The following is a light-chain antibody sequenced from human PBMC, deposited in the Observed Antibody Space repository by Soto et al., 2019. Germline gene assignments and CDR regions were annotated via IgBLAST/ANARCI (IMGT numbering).Light chain of an antibody. CDR1: QPIADY. V-gene: IGKV1-39*01. CDR3: QQTHAVPLT. CDR2: GAS. J-gene: IGKJ5*01. Sequence: DVQMTQSPASLSASVGDRVTIACRAGQPIADYLNWYQQKPGEAPKVLIFGASSLRSGVPSRFSGSGYGTDYALTINNLQPEDFATYYCQQTHAVPLTFRQGTRMEIK.